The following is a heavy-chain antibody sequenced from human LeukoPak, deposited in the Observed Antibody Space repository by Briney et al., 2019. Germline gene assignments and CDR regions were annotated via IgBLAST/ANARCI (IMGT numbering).Heavy chain of an antibody. CDR1: GGSIRSGGYY. CDR3: AKGGPRDQLPDY. J-gene: IGHJ4*02. V-gene: IGHV4-31*03. D-gene: IGHD2-2*01. Sequence: PSETLSLTCTVSGGSIRSGGYYWSWIRQHPGKGLDWIGYIYYSGSTYYNPSLKSRVTISVDTSKNQFSLKLSSVTAADTAVYYCAKGGPRDQLPDYWGQGTLVTVSS. CDR2: IYYSGST.